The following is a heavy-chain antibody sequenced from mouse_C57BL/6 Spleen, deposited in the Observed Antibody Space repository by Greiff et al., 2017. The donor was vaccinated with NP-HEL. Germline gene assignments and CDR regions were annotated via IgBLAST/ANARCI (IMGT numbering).Heavy chain of an antibody. CDR3: ARGGAGSWYFDV. Sequence: QVHVKQSGAELVRPGTSVKVSCKASGYAFTNYLIEWVKQRLGQGLVWIGVINPGSGGTNYNEKFKGKATLTADKSSSTAYRQLSSLTSEDSAVYFCARGGAGSWYFDVWGTGTTVTVSS. V-gene: IGHV1-54*01. J-gene: IGHJ1*03. CDR2: INPGSGGT. D-gene: IGHD4-1*01. CDR1: GYAFTNYL.